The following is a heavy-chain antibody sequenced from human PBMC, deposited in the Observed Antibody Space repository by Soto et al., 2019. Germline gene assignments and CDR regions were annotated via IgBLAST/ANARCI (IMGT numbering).Heavy chain of an antibody. CDR1: GGSISSYY. V-gene: IGHV4-59*01. J-gene: IGHJ3*02. Sequence: SETLSLTCTVSGGSISSYYWSWIRQPPGKGLEWIGYIYYSGSTNYNPSLKSRVTISVDTYKNQFYLKLSSVTAADTAVYYCASRRDSSGELGAFDIWGQGKTGTVS. D-gene: IGHD3-22*01. CDR2: IYYSGST. CDR3: ASRRDSSGELGAFDI.